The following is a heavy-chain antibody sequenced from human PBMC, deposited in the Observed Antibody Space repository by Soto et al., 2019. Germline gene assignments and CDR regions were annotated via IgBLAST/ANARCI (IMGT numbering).Heavy chain of an antibody. D-gene: IGHD6-13*01. J-gene: IGHJ6*02. CDR2: IIPILGIA. CDR3: ARPRETVRYSSSSYYYYGMDV. Sequence: QVQLVQSGAEVKKPGSSVKVSCKASGGTFSSYTISWVRQAPGQGLEWMGRIIPILGIANYAQKFQGRVTITADKSTSTAYMELSSLRSEDTAVYYCARPRETVRYSSSSYYYYGMDVWGQGTTVTVSS. CDR1: GGTFSSYT. V-gene: IGHV1-69*02.